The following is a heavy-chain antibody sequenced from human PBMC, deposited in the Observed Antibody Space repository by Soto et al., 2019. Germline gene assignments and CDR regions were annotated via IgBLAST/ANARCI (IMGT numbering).Heavy chain of an antibody. D-gene: IGHD3-3*01. CDR2: IIPIFGTA. V-gene: IGHV1-69*12. CDR1: GGTFSSYA. CDR3: ASGDYDFWSGPGGGMDV. J-gene: IGHJ6*02. Sequence: QVQLVQSGAEVKKPGSSVKVSCKASGGTFSSYAISWVRQAPRQGLEWMGGIIPIFGTANYAQKFQGRVTITADESTSTAYMELSSLRSEDTAVYYCASGDYDFWSGPGGGMDVWGQGTTVTVSS.